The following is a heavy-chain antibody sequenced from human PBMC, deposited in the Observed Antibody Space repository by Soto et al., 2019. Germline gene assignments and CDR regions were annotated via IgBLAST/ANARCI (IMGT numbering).Heavy chain of an antibody. Sequence: SVKVSCKASGGTFSSYAISWVRQAPGQGLEWMGGIIPIFGTANYAQKFQGRVTITADESTSTAYMELSSLRSEDTAVYYCASCIAVAGPFDYWGQGTLVTVSS. CDR2: IIPIFGTA. J-gene: IGHJ4*02. V-gene: IGHV1-69*13. D-gene: IGHD6-19*01. CDR3: ASCIAVAGPFDY. CDR1: GGTFSSYA.